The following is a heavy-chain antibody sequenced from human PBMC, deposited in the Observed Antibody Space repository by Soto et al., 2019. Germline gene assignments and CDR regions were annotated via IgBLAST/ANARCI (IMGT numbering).Heavy chain of an antibody. CDR2: ISGSGGST. CDR1: GFTLSSYA. Sequence: GESLRLSCAASGFTLSSYAMSWVRQAPGKGLEWVSAISGSGGSTYYADSVKGRFTISRDNSKNTLYLQMNSLRAEDTAVYYCAKIPPGSSWYYYYWGQGTLVTVSS. V-gene: IGHV3-23*01. J-gene: IGHJ4*02. CDR3: AKIPPGSSWYYYY. D-gene: IGHD6-13*01.